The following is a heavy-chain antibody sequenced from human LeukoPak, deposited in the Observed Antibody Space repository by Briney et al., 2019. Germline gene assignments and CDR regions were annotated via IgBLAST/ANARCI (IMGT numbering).Heavy chain of an antibody. D-gene: IGHD1/OR15-1a*01. Sequence: ASVKVSCKASGYTFINYDINGVRQATGQGLEWMRWMNPNSGNTGYAQKFQGRVTITRDTSINTAYMELSSLSSEDTAIYYCARMNKSGANNWIDPWGQGTLVTVSS. CDR1: GYTFINYD. CDR2: MNPNSGNT. V-gene: IGHV1-8*03. J-gene: IGHJ5*02. CDR3: ARMNKSGANNWIDP.